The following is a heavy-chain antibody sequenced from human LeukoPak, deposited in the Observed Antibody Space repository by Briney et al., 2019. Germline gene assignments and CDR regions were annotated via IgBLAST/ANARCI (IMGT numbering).Heavy chain of an antibody. CDR1: GGSVSDYY. Sequence: SETLSLTCTISGGSVSDYYWSWIRQSPGKGLEWIGYIYHAGSTSYSPSLKSRVTISADTSQNQFSLKLGSVTAADAAVYYCASRKLGNDYWGQGTLVTVSS. CDR3: ASRKLGNDY. J-gene: IGHJ4*02. D-gene: IGHD7-27*01. V-gene: IGHV4-59*02. CDR2: IYHAGST.